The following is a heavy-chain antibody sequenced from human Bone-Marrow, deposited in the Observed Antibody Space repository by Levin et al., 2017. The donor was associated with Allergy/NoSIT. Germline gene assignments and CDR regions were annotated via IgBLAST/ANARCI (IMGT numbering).Heavy chain of an antibody. CDR1: GGSISRGGYY. Sequence: SPTLSLPCTVSGGSISRGGYYWSWIRQHPGKGLEWIGYIYYSGSTYYNPSLKSRVTISVDTSKNQFSLKLSSVTAADTAVYYCARTYYDILTGNLEGGFDIWGQGTMVTVSS. CDR3: ARTYYDILTGNLEGGFDI. V-gene: IGHV4-31*03. J-gene: IGHJ3*02. CDR2: IYYSGST. D-gene: IGHD3-9*01.